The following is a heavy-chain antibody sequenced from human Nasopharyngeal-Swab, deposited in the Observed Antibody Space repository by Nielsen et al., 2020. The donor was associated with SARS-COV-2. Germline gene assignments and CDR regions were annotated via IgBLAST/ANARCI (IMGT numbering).Heavy chain of an antibody. CDR1: GFTSDDYA. J-gene: IGHJ4*02. CDR3: AKDGDHGDFTVGIDS. CDR2: ISWNSGDL. D-gene: IGHD4-17*01. V-gene: IGHV3-9*02. Sequence: GGSLRLSCAASGFTSDDYAMHWVRQAPGKGLEWVSGISWNSGDLGYADSVKGRFTISRDNPKNSLYLQMNSLRTEDTAFYYCAKDGDHGDFTVGIDSWGQGTLVTVSS.